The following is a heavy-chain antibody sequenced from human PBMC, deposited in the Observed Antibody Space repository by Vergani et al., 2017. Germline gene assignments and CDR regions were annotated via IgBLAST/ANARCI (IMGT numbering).Heavy chain of an antibody. J-gene: IGHJ4*02. D-gene: IGHD3-22*01. Sequence: EVQLVQSGADVQKPGESLKISCQISGYSFTNYWIVCVRQMPGKGLEWMGIIHPADSDTRYSPSFQGQVTISVDKSIRTAYLQRSSLRAADSAMYYCARLYGRDSSGSKYFDYWGQGTLVTVSS. CDR3: ARLYGRDSSGSKYFDY. V-gene: IGHV5-51*01. CDR1: GYSFTNYW. CDR2: IHPADSDT.